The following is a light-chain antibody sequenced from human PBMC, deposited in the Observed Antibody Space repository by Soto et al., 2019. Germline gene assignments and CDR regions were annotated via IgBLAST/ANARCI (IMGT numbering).Light chain of an antibody. CDR2: GAS. V-gene: IGKV3-20*01. J-gene: IGKJ2*01. CDR3: QQYDSAYT. CDR1: ESVSSSY. Sequence: EIVLTQSPGTLSLSPGERATLSCRASESVSSSYLAWCQQKPGQTPRLLIYGASSRAAGIPDRFSGSGSGTDFTLIISRLESEDFAVYYCQQYDSAYTFGQGTKLEIK.